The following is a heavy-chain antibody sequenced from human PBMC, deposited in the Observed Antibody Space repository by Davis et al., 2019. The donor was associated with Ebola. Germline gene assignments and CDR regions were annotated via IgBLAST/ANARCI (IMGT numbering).Heavy chain of an antibody. Sequence: AASVKVSCKASGYTFTSYAMHWVRQAPGQRLEWMGWINAGNGNTKYSQKFQGRVTITRDTSASTAYMELSSLRSEDTAVYYCARDGLLWFGELLDYGMDVWGKGTTVTVSS. J-gene: IGHJ6*04. CDR2: INAGNGNT. CDR3: ARDGLLWFGELLDYGMDV. CDR1: GYTFTSYA. V-gene: IGHV1-3*01. D-gene: IGHD3-10*01.